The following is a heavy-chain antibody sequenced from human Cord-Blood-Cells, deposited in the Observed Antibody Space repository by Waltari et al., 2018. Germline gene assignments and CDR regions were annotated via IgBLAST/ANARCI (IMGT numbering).Heavy chain of an antibody. CDR2: CNPNRGGT. D-gene: IGHD6-6*01. V-gene: IGHV1-2*02. Sequence: QVQLVQSGAEVKKSGGSVKVSCKYSGYTFTGYQMPWVRQAPEQGLEWMGWCNPNRGGTNDAQMCQVGVTMTREPSISTAYMELSRLRSDNTAVYYGARAYSSSYFVCWRQGTLVTVSS. CDR1: GYTFTGYQ. CDR3: ARAYSSSYFVC. J-gene: IGHJ4*02.